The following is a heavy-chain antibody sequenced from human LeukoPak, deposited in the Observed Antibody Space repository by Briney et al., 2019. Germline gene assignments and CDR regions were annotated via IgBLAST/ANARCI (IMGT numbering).Heavy chain of an antibody. J-gene: IGHJ3*02. V-gene: IGHV6-1*01. Sequence: SQTLSLTCAISGDSVSSNSAAWNWIRQFPSRGLEWLGRTYYRSKWYNDYAVSVKSRIIINPDTSRNQFSLQLNSVTPEDTAVYYCARAPLGAFDIWGQGTMVTVSS. CDR1: GDSVSSNSAA. CDR3: ARAPLGAFDI. CDR2: TYYRSKWYN.